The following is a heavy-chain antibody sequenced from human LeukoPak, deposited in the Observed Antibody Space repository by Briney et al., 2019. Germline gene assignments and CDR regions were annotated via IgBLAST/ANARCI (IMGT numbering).Heavy chain of an antibody. Sequence: PSETLSLTCTVSGGSISSGSYYWSWIRQPAGKGLEWIGRIYTSGSTTYNSSLKSRVTISIDTSRKQFSLNLSSVTAADTAVYYCARGRDGYNQYYFDYWGQGTLVTVSS. V-gene: IGHV4-61*02. D-gene: IGHD5-24*01. CDR3: ARGRDGYNQYYFDY. CDR1: GGSISSGSYY. J-gene: IGHJ4*02. CDR2: IYTSGST.